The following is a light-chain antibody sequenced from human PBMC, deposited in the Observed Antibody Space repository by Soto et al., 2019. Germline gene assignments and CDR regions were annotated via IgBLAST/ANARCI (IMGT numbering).Light chain of an antibody. CDR3: QQRHMWPIT. CDR2: DAY. V-gene: IGKV3-11*01. Sequence: EIVLTPSPGTLSLSPGERATLSCRASQSFRGLLAWYQQKPGQAPRLLIYDAYNRATGIPPRFSGSGSGTDFTLTISSLEPEDSAVYYCQQRHMWPITFGQGTRLEIK. J-gene: IGKJ5*01. CDR1: QSFRGL.